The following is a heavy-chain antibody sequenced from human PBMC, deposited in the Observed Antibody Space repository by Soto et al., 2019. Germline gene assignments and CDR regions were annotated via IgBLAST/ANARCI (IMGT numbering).Heavy chain of an antibody. V-gene: IGHV1-69*12. CDR1: GGTFSSYA. CDR3: ASHSYGTAKYYYGMDV. Sequence: QVQLVQSGAEVKKPGSSVKVSCKASGGTFSSYAISWVRQAPGQGLEWMGGIIPIFGTADYAQKFQGRVTIIADESTSTAYMELSSLRSEDTAVYYFASHSYGTAKYYYGMDVWGQGTTVTVSS. J-gene: IGHJ6*02. CDR2: IIPIFGTA. D-gene: IGHD5-18*01.